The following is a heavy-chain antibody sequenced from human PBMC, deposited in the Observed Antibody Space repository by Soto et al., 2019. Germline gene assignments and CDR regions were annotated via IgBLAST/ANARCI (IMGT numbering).Heavy chain of an antibody. CDR2: ISAYNGNT. J-gene: IGHJ3*02. V-gene: IGHV1-18*01. CDR1: GYTFTSYR. D-gene: IGHD2-15*01. CDR3: ARDVECSGGSCYRAFDI. Sequence: ASVKVSCKASGYTFTSYRISWVRLAPGQGLEWMGWISAYNGNTNYAQKLQGRVTMTTDTSTSTAYMELRSLRSDDTAVYYCARDVECSGGSCYRAFDIWGQGTMVTVSS.